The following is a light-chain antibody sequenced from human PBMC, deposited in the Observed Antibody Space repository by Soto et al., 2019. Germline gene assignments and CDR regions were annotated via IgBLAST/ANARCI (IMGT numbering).Light chain of an antibody. J-gene: IGKJ4*01. Sequence: EFVMTQSPATLSVSSGERVRLYCTASQSVSSYLAWYQQQPNQAPRLLIYGASYRATGIPDRFSGSGSGTDFTLTISRLEPEDFAVYYCQQYGSSPLTFGGGTKVDIK. CDR3: QQYGSSPLT. CDR1: QSVSSY. V-gene: IGKV3-20*01. CDR2: GAS.